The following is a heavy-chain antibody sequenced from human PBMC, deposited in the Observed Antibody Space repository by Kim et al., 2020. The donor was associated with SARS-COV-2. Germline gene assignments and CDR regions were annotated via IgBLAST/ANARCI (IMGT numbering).Heavy chain of an antibody. CDR2: ITSYSEYI. CDR1: GFTFNIYN. V-gene: IGHV3-21*01. J-gene: IGHJ6*03. CDR3: AREYLCSGRDYYFYMDV. D-gene: IGHD2-15*01. Sequence: VGSLRLSCAASGFTFNIYNMNWVRQSPGKGLEWVSSITSYSEYIYYADSVRGRFTISRDNAKNSLYLQMNSLRAEDTAVYYCAREYLCSGRDYYFYMDV.